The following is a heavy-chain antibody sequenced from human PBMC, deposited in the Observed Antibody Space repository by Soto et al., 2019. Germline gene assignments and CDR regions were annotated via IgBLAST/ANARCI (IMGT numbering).Heavy chain of an antibody. CDR1: GFTFSDYY. V-gene: IGHV3-11*01. Sequence: QVQLVESGGGLVKPGGSLRLSCAASGFTFSDYYMSWIRQAPGKGLEWVSYISSSGSTIYYADSVKGRFTISRDNAKNSLSLQRTSLRAEDTAVYYCARMRYNSDAFDIWGQGTMVTVSS. D-gene: IGHD5-12*01. J-gene: IGHJ3*02. CDR3: ARMRYNSDAFDI. CDR2: ISSSGSTI.